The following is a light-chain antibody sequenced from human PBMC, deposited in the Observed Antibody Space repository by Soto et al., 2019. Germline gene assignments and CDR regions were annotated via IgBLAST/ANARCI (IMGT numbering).Light chain of an antibody. CDR1: QSVSNY. J-gene: IGKJ3*01. CDR2: DAS. CDR3: QQFGSSPFT. V-gene: IGKV3-20*01. Sequence: EIVLTQSPVTLSLSPGERATLSCRASQSVSNYLAWYQQKPGQAPRLLIYDASNRATGIPARFSGSGSGTDFTLTISRLEPEDFAVYYCQQFGSSPFTFGPGTKVDIK.